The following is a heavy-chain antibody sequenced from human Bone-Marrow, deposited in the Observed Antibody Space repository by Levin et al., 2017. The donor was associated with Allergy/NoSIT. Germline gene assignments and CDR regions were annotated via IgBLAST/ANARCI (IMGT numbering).Heavy chain of an antibody. CDR1: GFSFSSYW. CDR2: IKEDGSEK. Sequence: GGSLRLSCAASGFSFSSYWMSWVRQAPGKRLEWVANIKEDGSEKYYVDSVKGRFTISRDNVKNSLYLQMNSLRAEDTAMYYCARPQTFDIWGQGTMVTVSS. J-gene: IGHJ3*02. V-gene: IGHV3-7*01. CDR3: ARPQTFDI.